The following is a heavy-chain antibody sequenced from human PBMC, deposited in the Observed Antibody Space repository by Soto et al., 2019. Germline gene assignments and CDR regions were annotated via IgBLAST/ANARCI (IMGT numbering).Heavy chain of an antibody. J-gene: IGHJ4*02. CDR3: ATDGHQDYSSGWYRY. Sequence: GGSLRLSCAASGFTFSSYGMHWVRQAPGKGLEWEGVISYDGSNKYYADSVKGRFTISRDNSKNTQYLQMNSLRAEDTAVYYRATDGHQDYSSGWYRYWGQGTLVTVSS. CDR2: ISYDGSNK. CDR1: GFTFSSYG. V-gene: IGHV3-30*03. D-gene: IGHD6-19*01.